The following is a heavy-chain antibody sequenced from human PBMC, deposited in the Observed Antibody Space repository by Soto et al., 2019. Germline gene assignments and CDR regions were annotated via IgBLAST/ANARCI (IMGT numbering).Heavy chain of an antibody. CDR3: ARHCQYNLPGYPPGYYGMDV. J-gene: IGHJ6*02. CDR2: IDPSDSYT. V-gene: IGHV5-10-1*01. D-gene: IGHD3-9*01. Sequence: GESLKISCKGSGYSFTSYWISWVRQMPGKGLEWMGRIDPSDSYTNYSPSFQGHITISADKSISTAYLQWSSLKASDTAMYYCARHCQYNLPGYPPGYYGMDVWGQGTTVTVSS. CDR1: GYSFTSYW.